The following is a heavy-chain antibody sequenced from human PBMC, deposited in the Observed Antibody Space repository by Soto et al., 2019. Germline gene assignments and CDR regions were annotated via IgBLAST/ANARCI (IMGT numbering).Heavy chain of an antibody. CDR3: ARPGGSGWFYFDS. J-gene: IGHJ4*02. D-gene: IGHD6-13*01. V-gene: IGHV4-39*01. CDR2: IYASENT. CDR1: GGSVSSNSYY. Sequence: SETLSRTCTVSGGSVSSNSYYWGWIRQSPGKGLEWIATIYASENTYYNPSLLSRVTISVDTSKNEFSLRLTSVTAADTGVYYCARPGGSGWFYFDSWGQGSQVTVSS.